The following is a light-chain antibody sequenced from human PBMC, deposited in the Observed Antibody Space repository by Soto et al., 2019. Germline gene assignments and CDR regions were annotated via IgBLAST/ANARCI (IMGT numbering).Light chain of an antibody. Sequence: EIVMTQSPATLSVSPGERATLSCRASQSVSSNLAWYQQKPGQAPRLLIYGATTRATGIPARFSGSGSGTEFTLIISSLQSEDFAVYYCQQYSSSPPLTFGGGTKVEIK. CDR3: QQYSSSPPLT. J-gene: IGKJ4*01. V-gene: IGKV3-15*01. CDR2: GAT. CDR1: QSVSSN.